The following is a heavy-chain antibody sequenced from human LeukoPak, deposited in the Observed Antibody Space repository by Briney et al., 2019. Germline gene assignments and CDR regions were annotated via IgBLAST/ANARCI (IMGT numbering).Heavy chain of an antibody. CDR1: GFIFSQHW. Sequence: GGSLRLSCAGSGFIFSQHWMQWVRQVPGKGLVWVSRINGDGSSTNYADSVKGRFTISRDNAKNTLYLQMNSLRAEDTAVYYCARDGVLLWFGELSHWGQGTLVTVSS. V-gene: IGHV3-74*01. CDR2: INGDGSST. D-gene: IGHD3-10*01. CDR3: ARDGVLLWFGELSH. J-gene: IGHJ4*02.